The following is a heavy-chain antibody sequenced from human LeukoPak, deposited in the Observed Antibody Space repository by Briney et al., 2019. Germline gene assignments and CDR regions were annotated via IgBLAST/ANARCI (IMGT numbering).Heavy chain of an antibody. Sequence: GGSLRLSCAASGFTFSSYSMNWVRQAPGKGLEWVSYISGSSSTIYYADSVKGRFTISRDNAKNSLYLQMNSLRAEDTAVYYCAELGITMIGGVWGKGTTVTISS. CDR1: GFTFSSYS. CDR3: AELGITMIGGV. D-gene: IGHD3-10*02. J-gene: IGHJ6*04. CDR2: ISGSSSTI. V-gene: IGHV3-48*04.